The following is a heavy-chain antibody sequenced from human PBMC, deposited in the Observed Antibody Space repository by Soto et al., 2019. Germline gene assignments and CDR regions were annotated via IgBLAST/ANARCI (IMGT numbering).Heavy chain of an antibody. V-gene: IGHV1-69*13. CDR3: ATYYYDSSVFLDY. D-gene: IGHD3-22*01. CDR2: IIPIFGTA. CDR1: GGTFSSYA. Sequence: GASVKVSCKASGGTFSSYAISWVRQAPGQGLEWMGGIIPIFGTANYAQKFQGRVTITADESTSTAYMELSSLRSEDTAVYYCATYYYDSSVFLDYWGRGPLVTVSS. J-gene: IGHJ4*02.